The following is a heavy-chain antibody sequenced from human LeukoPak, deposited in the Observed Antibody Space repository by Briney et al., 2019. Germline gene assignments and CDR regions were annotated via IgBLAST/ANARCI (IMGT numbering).Heavy chain of an antibody. J-gene: IGHJ1*01. CDR2: INHSGST. CDR1: GGSFSGYY. V-gene: IGHV4-34*01. D-gene: IGHD3-16*02. CDR3: ARGALTITFGGVIVIPEEYFQH. Sequence: SETLSLTCAVYGGSFSGYYWSWIRQPPGKGLEWIGEINHSGSTNYNPSLKSRVTISVDTSKNQFSLKLSSVTAADTAVYYRARGALTITFGGVIVIPEEYFQHWGQGTLVTVSS.